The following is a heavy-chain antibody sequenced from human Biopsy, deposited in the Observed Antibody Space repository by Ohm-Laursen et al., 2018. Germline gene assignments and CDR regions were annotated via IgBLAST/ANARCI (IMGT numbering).Heavy chain of an antibody. CDR3: ARNTGWYGDLYYFDY. CDR1: GFSFTGYY. CDR2: ISPKSGGT. Sequence: ASVKVSCKASGFSFTGYYIHWVRQAPGQGLEWMGWISPKSGGTNYAHKFQGNITMTRDTSMSTAYMEMSRLRCDDTAVYFCARNTGWYGDLYYFDYWGQGTLVTVSS. V-gene: IGHV1-2*02. D-gene: IGHD6-19*01. J-gene: IGHJ4*02.